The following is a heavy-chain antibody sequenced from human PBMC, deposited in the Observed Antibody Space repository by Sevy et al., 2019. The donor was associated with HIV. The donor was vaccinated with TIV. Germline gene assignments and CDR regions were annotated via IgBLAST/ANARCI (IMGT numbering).Heavy chain of an antibody. Sequence: GGSLRLSCAASGFTFNSYTMNWVRHAPGKGLEWVSSISFSSNYIYYADSVKGRFTISRDNAQNSLYLQMNSLRAEDTAIYYCARPYGSGSWEAFDIWGQGTMVTVSS. CDR2: ISFSSNYI. CDR1: GFTFNSYT. V-gene: IGHV3-21*01. CDR3: ARPYGSGSWEAFDI. J-gene: IGHJ3*02. D-gene: IGHD3-10*01.